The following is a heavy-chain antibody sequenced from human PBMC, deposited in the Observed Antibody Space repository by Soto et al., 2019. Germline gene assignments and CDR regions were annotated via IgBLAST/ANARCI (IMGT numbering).Heavy chain of an antibody. Sequence: GASVKVSCKASGYTFTGYYMHWVRQAPGQGLEWMGWINPNSGGTNYAQKFQGRVTMTRDTSISTAYVELSRLRSDDTAVYYCARDGYYYDSSGPWYYYYGMDVWGQGTTVTVSS. J-gene: IGHJ6*02. CDR2: INPNSGGT. V-gene: IGHV1-2*02. CDR3: ARDGYYYDSSGPWYYYYGMDV. CDR1: GYTFTGYY. D-gene: IGHD3-22*01.